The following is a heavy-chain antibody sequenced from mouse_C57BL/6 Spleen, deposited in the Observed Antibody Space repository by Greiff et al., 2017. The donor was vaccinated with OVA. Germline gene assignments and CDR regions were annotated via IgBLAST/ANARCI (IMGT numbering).Heavy chain of an antibody. J-gene: IGHJ4*01. CDR1: GYTFTSYW. D-gene: IGHD2-5*01. CDR2: IDPNSGGT. CDR3: ARHAYYSNYEDFYYYAMDY. V-gene: IGHV1-72*01. Sequence: QVQLQQPGAELVKPGASVKLSCKASGYTFTSYWMHWVKQRPGRGLEWIGRIDPNSGGTKYNEKFKSKATLTVDKPSSTAYMQLSSLTSEDSAVYYCARHAYYSNYEDFYYYAMDYWGQGTSVTVSS.